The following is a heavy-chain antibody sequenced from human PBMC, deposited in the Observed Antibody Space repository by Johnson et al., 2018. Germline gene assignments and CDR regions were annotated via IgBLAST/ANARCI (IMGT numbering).Heavy chain of an antibody. Sequence: VQLVESGGGVVQPGRSLRLSCTASGFTFSDYALSWYRQAPGKGLEWVANIKQEGSEKYYVDSVKGRFTISRDNAKNSLYLQMNSLKTEDTAVYYCTSEGHWGQGTLVTVSS. CDR2: IKQEGSEK. CDR3: TSEGH. V-gene: IGHV3-7*03. CDR1: GFTFSDYA. J-gene: IGHJ1*01.